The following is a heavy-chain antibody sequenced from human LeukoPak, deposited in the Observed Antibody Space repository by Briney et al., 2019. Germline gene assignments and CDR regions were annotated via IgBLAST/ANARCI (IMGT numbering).Heavy chain of an antibody. Sequence: PGGSLRLSCAASGFTVKNYWMSWARQAPGKGLEWVANIEQHGSEKYYVHSVKGRFTISRDNAKNILYLRMNSLTAEDTAIYYCARDVQDVGAFDYWGQGTLVTVSS. CDR2: IEQHGSEK. CDR1: GFTVKNYW. CDR3: ARDVQDVGAFDY. V-gene: IGHV3-7*03. J-gene: IGHJ4*02. D-gene: IGHD1-1*01.